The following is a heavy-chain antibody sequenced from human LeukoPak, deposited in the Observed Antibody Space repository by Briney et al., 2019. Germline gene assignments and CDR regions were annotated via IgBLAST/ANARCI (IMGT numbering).Heavy chain of an antibody. CDR1: GFSLSTSGVG. CDR3: AHLSDGYDILTGYQGHFDS. CDR2: IYWDDDK. Sequence: SGPTLVKPTQTLTLTCTFSGFSLSTSGVGVGWIRQPPGKALEWLAVIYWDDDKRYSPSLKSRLAITKATSKNLVVLIMTNMDPVDTATYYCAHLSDGYDILTGYQGHFDSWGQGTLVTVSS. V-gene: IGHV2-5*02. J-gene: IGHJ4*02. D-gene: IGHD3-9*01.